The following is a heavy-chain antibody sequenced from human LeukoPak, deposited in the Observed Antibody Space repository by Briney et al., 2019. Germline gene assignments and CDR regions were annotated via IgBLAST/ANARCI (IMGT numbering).Heavy chain of an antibody. Sequence: ASVKVSCKASGYTFTGYYMHWLRQAPGQGLEWMGWMNPSSGNTGYAQKFQGRVTMTRNTSISTAYMELSSLRSEDTAVYYCARGQGAAGIGETDYWGQGTLVTVSS. CDR2: MNPSSGNT. CDR1: GYTFTGYY. J-gene: IGHJ4*02. CDR3: ARGQGAAGIGETDY. D-gene: IGHD6-13*01. V-gene: IGHV1-8*02.